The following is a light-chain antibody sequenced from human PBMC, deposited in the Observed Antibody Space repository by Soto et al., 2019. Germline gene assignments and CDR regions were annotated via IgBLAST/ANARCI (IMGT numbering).Light chain of an antibody. CDR1: QAVNIY. CDR2: DAS. CDR3: QQYDILPIT. V-gene: IGKV1-33*01. J-gene: IGKJ5*01. Sequence: QMHQSPSSLSSSVGDRISVTCRASQAVNIYLNWYQQKPGKAPNLLIYDASNLEIGVPSRFSGSGSGTHFTFTISSLQTEDIGTYYCQQYDILPITFGRGRRLEI.